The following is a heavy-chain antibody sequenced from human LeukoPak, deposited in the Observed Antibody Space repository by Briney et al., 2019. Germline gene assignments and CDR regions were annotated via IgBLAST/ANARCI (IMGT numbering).Heavy chain of an antibody. CDR3: ARDGGWYCSSTSCYDY. CDR2: ISSSSSYI. V-gene: IGHV3-21*01. D-gene: IGHD2-2*01. Sequence: PGGSLTLSCAASGFTFSSYSMNWVRQAPGKGLEWVSSISSSSSYIYYADSVKGRFTISRDNAKNSLYLQMNSLRAEDTAVYYCARDGGWYCSSTSCYDYWGQGTLVTVSS. CDR1: GFTFSSYS. J-gene: IGHJ4*02.